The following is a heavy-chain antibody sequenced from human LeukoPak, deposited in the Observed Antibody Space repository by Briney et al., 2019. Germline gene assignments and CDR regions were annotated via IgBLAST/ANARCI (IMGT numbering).Heavy chain of an antibody. CDR2: ISSISSYT. CDR1: GFSFSDYA. Sequence: TGRSLRLFCAASGFSFSDYAMQWVRQAPGKGLEWVSSISSISSYTYHADSVKGRFTISRDNAKNSLYLQMNSLRAEDTAVYFCARGTTGGYSPSHWGQGTLVTVSS. CDR3: ARGTTGGYSPSH. V-gene: IGHV3-21*01. D-gene: IGHD5-12*01. J-gene: IGHJ4*02.